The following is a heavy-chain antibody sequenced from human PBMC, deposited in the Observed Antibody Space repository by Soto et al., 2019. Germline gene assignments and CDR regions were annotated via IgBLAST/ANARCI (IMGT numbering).Heavy chain of an antibody. CDR2: TYYRSKWYS. J-gene: IGHJ4*02. CDR3: ARGSYYSGWV. V-gene: IGHV6-1*02. Sequence: QVQLQQSGPGLVQPSQTLSLTCAISGDSVSSTSTAWSWIRQSPSRGLEWLGRTYYRSKWYSDYAVSVKSRITINPDTSKNQFSLQLNSVTPEDTAVYYCARGSYYSGWVWGQGTLVTVSS. CDR1: GDSVSSTSTA. D-gene: IGHD6-19*01.